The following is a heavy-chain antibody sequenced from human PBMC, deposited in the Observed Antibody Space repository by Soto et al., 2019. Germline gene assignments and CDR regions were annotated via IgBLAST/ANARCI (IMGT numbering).Heavy chain of an antibody. Sequence: GGSLRPACAASGFTFSSYAMSWVRQAPGKGLEWVSAISGSGGSTYYADSVKGRFTISRDNSKNTLYLQMNSLRAEDTAVYYCAKPSVPRPRKTVTFDFWGQGTLVTVSS. CDR3: AKPSVPRPRKTVTFDF. D-gene: IGHD4-17*01. V-gene: IGHV3-23*01. J-gene: IGHJ5*01. CDR2: ISGSGGST. CDR1: GFTFSSYA.